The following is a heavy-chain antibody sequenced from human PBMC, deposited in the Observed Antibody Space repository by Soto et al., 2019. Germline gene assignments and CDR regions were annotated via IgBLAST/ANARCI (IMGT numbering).Heavy chain of an antibody. Sequence: QLHLQESGPRLVKPSETLSLTCSVSGGSIRGSDDYWGWIRQSPGKGMEYIGSVVYTGSAYYNPFFKSRVSIVADTYTNRFFLNLKSVTATDTGVYYCATTPTGYFDSWGQGILVTVSS. CDR2: VVYTGSA. CDR1: GGSIRGSDDY. V-gene: IGHV4-39*02. J-gene: IGHJ4*02. D-gene: IGHD2-8*02. CDR3: ATTPTGYFDS.